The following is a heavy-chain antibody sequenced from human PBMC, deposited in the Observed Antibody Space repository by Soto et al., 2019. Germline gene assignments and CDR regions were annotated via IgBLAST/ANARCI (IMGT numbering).Heavy chain of an antibody. Sequence: PGGSLGLSCAASGVTFSTAWINWVRQAPGKGLEWVGRIKSQVNGGTPDFAAPVRGRFAISRDDSRSMVYLQMNRLKTEDTAVYYCTTDSYFTSKLVRFDYWGLGTLVTVSS. CDR3: TTDSYFTSKLVRFDY. D-gene: IGHD2-21*01. J-gene: IGHJ4*01. V-gene: IGHV3-15*07. CDR2: IKSQVNGGTP. CDR1: GVTFSTAW.